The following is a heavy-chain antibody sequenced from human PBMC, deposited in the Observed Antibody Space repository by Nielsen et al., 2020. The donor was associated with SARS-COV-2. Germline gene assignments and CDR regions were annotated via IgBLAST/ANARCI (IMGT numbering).Heavy chain of an antibody. CDR2: LTSSSTYT. J-gene: IGHJ4*02. V-gene: IGHV3-11*05. Sequence: GGSLRLSCVGSGFTFSDYYMSWVRQAPGKGLELVSYLTSSSTYTHYADSVKGRFTISRDNAKNSLSLQMHSLRAEDTAVYYCAREGRKLPLDYWGQGTLVTVSS. CDR3: AREGRKLPLDY. D-gene: IGHD5-24*01. CDR1: GFTFSDYY.